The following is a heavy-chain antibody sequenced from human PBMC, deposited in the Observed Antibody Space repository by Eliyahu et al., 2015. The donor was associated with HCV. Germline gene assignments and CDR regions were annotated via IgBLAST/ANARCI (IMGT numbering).Heavy chain of an antibody. J-gene: IGHJ4*02. CDR2: ISGSGGST. D-gene: IGHD3-22*01. V-gene: IGHV3-23*01. CDR1: GFTFSSYX. CDR3: APHSYYYDSSGYSDGVQPSP. Sequence: EVQLLESGGGLVQPGGSLRLSCAASGFTFSSYXXSWVRQAPGKGLEWVSAISGSGGSTYYADSVKGRFTISRDNSKNTLYLQMNSLRAEDTAVYYCAPHSYYYDSSGYSDGVQPSPRGQGTLVTVSP.